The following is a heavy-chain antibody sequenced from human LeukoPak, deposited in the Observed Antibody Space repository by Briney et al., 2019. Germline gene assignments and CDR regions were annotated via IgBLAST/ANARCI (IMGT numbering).Heavy chain of an antibody. CDR3: ARLRGPYSSSSRGRNWFDP. Sequence: SETLSLTCTVSGVSISSSNSYWGWIRQPPGKGLEWIGSIYYSGNTYYNPSLKSRVTMSVDTSKNQFSLKLSSVTAADTAVYYCARLRGPYSSSSRGRNWFDPWGQGTLVTVSS. J-gene: IGHJ5*02. CDR1: GVSISSSNSY. V-gene: IGHV4-39*07. CDR2: IYYSGNT. D-gene: IGHD6-13*01.